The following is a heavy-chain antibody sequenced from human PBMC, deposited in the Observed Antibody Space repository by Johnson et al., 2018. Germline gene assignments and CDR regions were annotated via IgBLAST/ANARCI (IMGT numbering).Heavy chain of an antibody. V-gene: IGHV3-21*04. CDR2: ISSSRSYI. J-gene: IGHJ5*02. Sequence: VQLVQSGGGLVKPGGSLRLSCAASGFTFSSYSMNWVRQAPGKGLEWVSSISSSRSYIYYADSVKGRFTISRANAKNSLYLQMNSMRAEDTALYYCAKDRAVGATPMTGFDPWGQGTLVTVSS. D-gene: IGHD1-26*01. CDR3: AKDRAVGATPMTGFDP. CDR1: GFTFSSYS.